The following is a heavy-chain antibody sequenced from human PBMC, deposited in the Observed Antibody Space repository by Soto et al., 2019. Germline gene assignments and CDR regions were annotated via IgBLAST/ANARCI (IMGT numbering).Heavy chain of an antibody. D-gene: IGHD2-21*02. J-gene: IGHJ3*01. CDR2: IHSDGSTT. Sequence: EVQLVESAGGLVQRGGSLRLSCAASGFTFNYYWMHWVRQAPGQGLVWVSHIHSDGSTTTYADSVKGRFTISRDNAKNTLYLQMNSLRAEDTAVYYCVRGDKGGFDLWGHGTTVTVSS. CDR1: GFTFNYYW. V-gene: IGHV3-74*01. CDR3: VRGDKGGFDL.